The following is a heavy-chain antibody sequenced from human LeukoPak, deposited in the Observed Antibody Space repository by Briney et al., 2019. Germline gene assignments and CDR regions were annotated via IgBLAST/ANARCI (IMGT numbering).Heavy chain of an antibody. Sequence: SETLSLTCGVSGGSINSHYWGWIRQPPGKGLQWIGDIYYTGKINYNPSLNSRVTITLDTSKDHLSLNLTSVLAADTAIYYCVRRDTGWNYFDYWGQGILVTVSS. CDR1: GGSINSHY. D-gene: IGHD6-19*01. CDR3: VRRDTGWNYFDY. V-gene: IGHV4-59*08. J-gene: IGHJ4*02. CDR2: IYYTGKI.